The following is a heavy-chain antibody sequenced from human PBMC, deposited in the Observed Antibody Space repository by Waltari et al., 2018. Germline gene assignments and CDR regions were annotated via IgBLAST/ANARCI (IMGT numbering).Heavy chain of an antibody. CDR2: INTNTGNP. J-gene: IGHJ2*01. D-gene: IGHD2-15*01. CDR1: GYTFTSYA. V-gene: IGHV7-4-1*02. Sequence: QVQLVQSGSELKKPGASVKVSCKASGYTFTSYAMNWVRQAPGQGLEWMGWINTNTGNPTSSQGFTGRFVFSLDTSVSTAYLQISSLKAEDTAVYYCARGGQRIVVVVAATPDWYFDLWGRGTLVTVSS. CDR3: ARGGQRIVVVVAATPDWYFDL.